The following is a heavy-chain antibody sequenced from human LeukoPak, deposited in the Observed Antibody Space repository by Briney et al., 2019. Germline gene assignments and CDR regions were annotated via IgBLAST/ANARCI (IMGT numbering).Heavy chain of an antibody. V-gene: IGHV3-30-3*01. D-gene: IGHD3-3*01. Sequence: PGGSLRLSCAASGFTFSSYAMHWVRQAPGKGLEWVAVISYDGSNKYYADSVKGRFTISRDNSKNTLYLQMNSLRAEDTAVYYCAREGTYYDFWSGYKHFDYWGQGTLVTVSS. CDR3: AREGTYYDFWSGYKHFDY. CDR1: GFTFSSYA. CDR2: ISYDGSNK. J-gene: IGHJ4*02.